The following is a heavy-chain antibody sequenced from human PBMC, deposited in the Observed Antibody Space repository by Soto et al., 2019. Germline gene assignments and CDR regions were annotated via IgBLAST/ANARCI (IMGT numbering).Heavy chain of an antibody. CDR1: GFTFSSYA. V-gene: IGHV3-30-3*01. D-gene: IGHD6-19*01. CDR3: ARENSSGGHFDY. CDR2: ISYDGSNK. J-gene: IGHJ4*02. Sequence: QVQLVESGGGVVQPGRSLRLSCAASGFTFSSYAMHWVRQAPGKGLEWVAVISYDGSNKYYADSVKGRFTISRDNSKNTLYLQMNSLRAEDTAVYYCARENSSGGHFDYWGQGTLVTVSS.